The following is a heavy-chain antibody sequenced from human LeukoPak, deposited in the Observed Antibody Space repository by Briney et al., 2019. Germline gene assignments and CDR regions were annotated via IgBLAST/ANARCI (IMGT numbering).Heavy chain of an antibody. CDR1: GFSVSSNY. Sequence: GGSLRLSCVASGFSVSSNYMTWVRQAPGKGLEWVSVIYSGGSTYYADSVKGRFTISSDNSKNTLFLQMNSLRPEDTAVFYCARTRSYCSGGTCYSDSLTPRDYGMDVWGQGTTVTVSS. V-gene: IGHV3-66*02. D-gene: IGHD2-15*01. CDR3: ARTRSYCSGGTCYSDSLTPRDYGMDV. J-gene: IGHJ6*02. CDR2: IYSGGST.